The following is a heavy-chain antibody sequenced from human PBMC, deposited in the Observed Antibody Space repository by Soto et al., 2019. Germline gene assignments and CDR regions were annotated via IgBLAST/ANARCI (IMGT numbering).Heavy chain of an antibody. D-gene: IGHD2-2*01. CDR2: INAGNGNT. Sequence: GASVKVSCKASGYTFTSYAMHWVRQAPGQRLEWMGWINAGNGNTKYSQKFQGRVTITRDTSASTAHMELSSLRSEDTAVYYCARRCSSTSCYDWYFDLWGRGTLVTVS. CDR3: ARRCSSTSCYDWYFDL. CDR1: GYTFTSYA. J-gene: IGHJ2*01. V-gene: IGHV1-3*01.